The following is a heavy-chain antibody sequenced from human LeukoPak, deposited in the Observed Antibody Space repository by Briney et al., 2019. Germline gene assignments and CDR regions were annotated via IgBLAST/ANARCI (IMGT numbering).Heavy chain of an antibody. V-gene: IGHV4-59*01. CDR3: ARVQKVLQEGYYYYMDV. J-gene: IGHJ6*03. D-gene: IGHD3-10*01. CDR2: IYYSGST. Sequence: SETLSLTCTVSGGSISSYYWSWIRQPPGKGLEGIGYIYYSGSTNYNPSLKSRVTISVDTSKNQFSLKLSSVTAADTAVYYCARVQKVLQEGYYYYMDVWGKGTTVTVSS. CDR1: GGSISSYY.